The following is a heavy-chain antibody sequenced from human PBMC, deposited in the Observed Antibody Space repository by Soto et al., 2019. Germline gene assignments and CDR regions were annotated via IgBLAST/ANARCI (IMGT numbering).Heavy chain of an antibody. CDR2: ISSGGSFI. CDR1: GFTFSDFT. J-gene: IGHJ4*02. Sequence: EVQLVESGGGLVKPGGSLRLSCAASGFTFSDFTMNWVRQAPGKGLQWVSSISSGGSFISYADSVRGRFTISRDNAQNTLSLPVDSLRAEDTAVLFCARGSRRTFAYWGQGTRVHLSS. V-gene: IGHV3-21*01. CDR3: ARGSRRTFAY. D-gene: IGHD6-13*01.